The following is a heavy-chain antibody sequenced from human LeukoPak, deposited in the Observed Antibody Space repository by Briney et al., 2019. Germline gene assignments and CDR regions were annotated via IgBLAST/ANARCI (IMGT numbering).Heavy chain of an antibody. CDR1: VFTFSNYA. D-gene: IGHD5-18*01. J-gene: IGHJ4*02. Sequence: GSLRLSCAASVFTFSNYAMSWVRQAPGKGLEWVSTISGNGDSTFYADSVKGRFNISRDNSKNTLYLQMDSLRAEDTAVYYCGKDSGRYTYGLFDSWGQGALVTVSS. CDR3: GKDSGRYTYGLFDS. CDR2: ISGNGDST. V-gene: IGHV3-23*01.